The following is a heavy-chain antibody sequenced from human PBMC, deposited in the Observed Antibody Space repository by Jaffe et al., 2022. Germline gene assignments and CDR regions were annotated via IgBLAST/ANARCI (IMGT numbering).Heavy chain of an antibody. CDR3: ARALGYCSGGSCYSKPYYFDY. CDR2: IGTAGDT. Sequence: EVQLVESGGGLVQPGGSLRLSCAASGFTFSSYDMHWVRQATGKGLEWVSAIGTAGDTYYPGSVKGRFTISRENAKNSLYLQMNSLRAGDTAVYYCARALGYCSGGSCYSKPYYFDYWGQGTLVTVSS. J-gene: IGHJ4*02. CDR1: GFTFSSYD. D-gene: IGHD2-15*01. V-gene: IGHV3-13*01.